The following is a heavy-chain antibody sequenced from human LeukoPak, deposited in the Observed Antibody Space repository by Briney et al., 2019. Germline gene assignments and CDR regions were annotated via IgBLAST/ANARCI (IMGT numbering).Heavy chain of an antibody. D-gene: IGHD3-10*01. CDR1: GYPFTEFW. CDR3: ARQYNYYAAGASYFDY. CDR2: IYLGVSKT. Sequence: GGSLKIPCKALGYPFTEFWIGSGRQRPGKGLGWGGIIYLGVSKTRYSPSFQGQLTTSADKYTSTADLQWSSLKASDSAMYYCARQYNYYAAGASYFDYGGEGSLVTVSS. V-gene: IGHV5-51*01. J-gene: IGHJ4*02.